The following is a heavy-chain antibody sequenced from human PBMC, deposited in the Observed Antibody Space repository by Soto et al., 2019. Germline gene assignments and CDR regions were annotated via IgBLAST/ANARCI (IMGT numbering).Heavy chain of an antibody. V-gene: IGHV3-30*03. CDR3: ARDLSGSNYYYYGMDV. Sequence: GGSLRLSCAASGFTFSSYGMHWVRQAPGKGLEWVALISYDGSEKYYVDSVKGRFTISRDNAKNSLYLQMNSLRAEDTAVYYCARDLSGSNYYYYGMDVWGQGTTVTVSS. J-gene: IGHJ6*02. CDR1: GFTFSSYG. D-gene: IGHD6-25*01. CDR2: ISYDGSEK.